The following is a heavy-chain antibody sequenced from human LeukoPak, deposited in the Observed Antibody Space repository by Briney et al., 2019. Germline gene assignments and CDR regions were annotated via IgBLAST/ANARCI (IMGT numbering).Heavy chain of an antibody. CDR2: IYSDNT. CDR1: GFTVSSNS. D-gene: IGHD4/OR15-4a*01. V-gene: IGHV3-53*01. Sequence: GGSLRLSCTVSGFTVSSNSMSWVRQAPGKGLEWVSFIYSDNTHYSDSVKGQFTISIDNSKNTLYLQINSLRAEDTAVYYCARRAGAYSHPYDYWGQGTLVTVSS. J-gene: IGHJ4*02. CDR3: ARRAGAYSHPYDY.